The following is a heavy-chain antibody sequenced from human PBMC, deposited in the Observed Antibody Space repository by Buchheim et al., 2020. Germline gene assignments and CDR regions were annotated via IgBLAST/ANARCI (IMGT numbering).Heavy chain of an antibody. CDR3: AKDRSSRRSRQPPDY. Sequence: QVQLVESGGGVVQPGRSLRLSCAASGFTFSSYGMHWVRQAPGKGLEWVAVIWYDGSNKYYADSVKGRFTISRDNSKNTLYLQMNSLRAEDTAVYYCAKDRSSRRSRQPPDYWGQGTL. D-gene: IGHD1-14*01. V-gene: IGHV3-33*06. J-gene: IGHJ4*02. CDR1: GFTFSSYG. CDR2: IWYDGSNK.